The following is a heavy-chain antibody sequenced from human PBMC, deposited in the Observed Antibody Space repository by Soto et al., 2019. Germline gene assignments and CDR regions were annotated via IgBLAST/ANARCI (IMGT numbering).Heavy chain of an antibody. CDR3: ARDRSRYFDY. CDR1: GFTFRSYG. CDR2: IWYDGSNK. J-gene: IGHJ4*02. V-gene: IGHV3-33*01. Sequence: ESGGGVVQPGRSLRLSCAASGFTFRSYGMHWVRQAPGKGLEWVAVIWYDGSNKYYADSVKGRFTISRDNSKNTLYLQMNSLRAEYTAVYYCARDRSRYFDYWGQGTLVTVSS.